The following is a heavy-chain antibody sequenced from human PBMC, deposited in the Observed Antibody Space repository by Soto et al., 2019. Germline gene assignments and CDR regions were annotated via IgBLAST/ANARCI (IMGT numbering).Heavy chain of an antibody. CDR2: IIPIFGTA. CDR1: GGTFSSYA. D-gene: IGHD1-26*01. CDR3: ARSGVGATIPWSLGLFDY. Sequence: QVQLVQSGAEVKKPGSSVKVSCKASGGTFSSYAISWVRQAPGQGLEWMRGIIPIFGTANYAPKFQGSVTITADESTSTAYMELSSLRSEDTAVYYCARSGVGATIPWSLGLFDYWGQGTLVTVSS. V-gene: IGHV1-69*12. J-gene: IGHJ4*02.